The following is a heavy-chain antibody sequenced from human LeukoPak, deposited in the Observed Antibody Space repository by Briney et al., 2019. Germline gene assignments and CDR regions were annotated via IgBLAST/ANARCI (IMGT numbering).Heavy chain of an antibody. J-gene: IGHJ4*02. V-gene: IGHV3-21*01. CDR3: ARLKAVAGPHYYFDY. Sequence: GGSLRLSCAASGFTLSTYSVNRVRQAPGKGLEWVSCISGSSDFIGYADSVKGRFTLSRDNAKNSLFLQMNSQRADDTAVYYCARLKAVAGPHYYFDYWGQGTLVTVSS. CDR1: GFTLSTYS. CDR2: ISGSSDFI. D-gene: IGHD6-19*01.